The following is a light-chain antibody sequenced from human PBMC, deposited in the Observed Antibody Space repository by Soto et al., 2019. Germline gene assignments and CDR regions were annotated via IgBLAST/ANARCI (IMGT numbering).Light chain of an antibody. CDR1: SSDIGAYKY. CDR3: CSYRSNSTLV. Sequence: QSALTQPASVSGSPGQSVTISCTGTSSDIGAYKYVSWYQHHTGKSPLLMIYEVSNRPSGVSNRFSASKSGNTASLTISGLQAEDEADYYCCSYRSNSTLVFGGGTKLTVL. V-gene: IGLV2-14*01. CDR2: EVS. J-gene: IGLJ2*01.